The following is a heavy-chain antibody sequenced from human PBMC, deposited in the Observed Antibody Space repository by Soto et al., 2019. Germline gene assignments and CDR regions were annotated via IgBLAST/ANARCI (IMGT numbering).Heavy chain of an antibody. D-gene: IGHD5-18*01. CDR1: GFTFSSYG. CDR3: ARRDTAAPRPFYYYGMDV. V-gene: IGHV3-33*01. J-gene: IGHJ6*02. Sequence: QVQLVESGGGVVQPGRSLRLSCAASGFTFSSYGMHWVRQAPGKGLEWVAVIWYDGSNKYYADSVKGRFTISRDNSKNTXXLQMNSLRAEDTAVYYCARRDTAAPRPFYYYGMDVWGQGTTVTVSS. CDR2: IWYDGSNK.